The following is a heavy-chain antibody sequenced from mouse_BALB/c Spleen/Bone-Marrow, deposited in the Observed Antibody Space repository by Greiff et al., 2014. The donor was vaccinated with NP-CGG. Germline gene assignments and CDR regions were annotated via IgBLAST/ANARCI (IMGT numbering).Heavy chain of an antibody. D-gene: IGHD2-3*01. CDR3: ARNGYYGWITY. V-gene: IGHV4-1*02. J-gene: IGHJ3*01. CDR1: GFDFSGYW. CDR2: INPDSRTI. Sequence: DVKLQESGGGLVQPGGSLKLSCAASGFDFSGYWMTWARQAPGKGLEWIGEINPDSRTINYKPSLKEKFIMSRDNAKNTLYLQMSKVRSEGTALYYCARNGYYGWITYWGQGTLVTVSA.